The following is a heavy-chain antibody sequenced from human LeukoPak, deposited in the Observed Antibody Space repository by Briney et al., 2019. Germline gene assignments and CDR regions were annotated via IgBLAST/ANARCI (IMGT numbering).Heavy chain of an antibody. CDR1: GYTFTGYY. D-gene: IGHD2-2*01. J-gene: IGHJ3*02. CDR3: AREGCSSTSCYGAFDI. Sequence: ASVKVSCKASGYTFTGYYMHWVRQAPGQGLEWMGWINPNSGGTNYAQKFQGRVTLTRDTSISTAYMELSRLRSDDTAVYYCAREGCSSTSCYGAFDIWGQGTMVTVSS. V-gene: IGHV1-2*02. CDR2: INPNSGGT.